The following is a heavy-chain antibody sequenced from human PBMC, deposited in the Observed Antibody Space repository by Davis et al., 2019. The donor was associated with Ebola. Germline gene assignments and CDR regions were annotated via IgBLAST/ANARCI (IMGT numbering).Heavy chain of an antibody. D-gene: IGHD3-22*01. V-gene: IGHV3-74*01. Sequence: PGGSLRLSCAASGFTFSSYCMHWVRQAPGKGLVWVSRINNDGSFTSYADSVRGRFTISSDNAKNTLDMQMNSLRAEDTTVYFCARSSYYPDYWGQGTLVTVSS. J-gene: IGHJ4*02. CDR3: ARSSYYPDY. CDR1: GFTFSSYC. CDR2: INNDGSFT.